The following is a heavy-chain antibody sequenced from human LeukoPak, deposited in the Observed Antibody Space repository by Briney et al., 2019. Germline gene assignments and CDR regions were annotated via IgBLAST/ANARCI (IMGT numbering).Heavy chain of an antibody. V-gene: IGHV3-21*01. CDR1: GFTFSSYT. Sequence: PGGSLRLSCAASGFTFSSYTFNWVRQAPGKGLEWVASITSTSTYIYYEDSVQGRFAVSRDNAKNSLYLQMNSLRAEDTAVFCCVRRGPNNSGLDYWGQGTLVTVSS. J-gene: IGHJ4*02. D-gene: IGHD5-12*01. CDR2: ITSTSTYI. CDR3: VRRGPNNSGLDY.